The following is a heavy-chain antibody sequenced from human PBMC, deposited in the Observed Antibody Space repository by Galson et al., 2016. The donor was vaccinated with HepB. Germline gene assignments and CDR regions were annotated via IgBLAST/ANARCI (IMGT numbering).Heavy chain of an antibody. Sequence: SETLSHTCSVSGGSVDDYYWHWIRQPPGKGLEWIGFVYYSGNIYYNPSLRSRVTISLDRSDNHVSLRLTSVAAADTAVYYCARSRTTSGWFGRAFDVWGQGTTVTVSS. V-gene: IGHV4-59*02. CDR2: VYYSGNI. J-gene: IGHJ3*01. CDR1: GGSVDDYY. D-gene: IGHD3-10*01. CDR3: ARSRTTSGWFGRAFDV.